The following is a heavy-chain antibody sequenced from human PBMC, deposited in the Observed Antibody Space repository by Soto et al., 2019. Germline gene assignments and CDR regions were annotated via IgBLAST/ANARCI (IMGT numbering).Heavy chain of an antibody. J-gene: IGHJ5*02. CDR2: IYYSGST. D-gene: IGHD3-16*01. Sequence: QVQLQESGPGLVKPSQTLSLTCTVSGGSISSGGYYWSWIRQHPGKGLEWIGYIYYSGSTYYNPSLKSRVTISVDTSKNQFSLKLSSVTAADTAVYYCARGEAGYDYVFGWFDPWGQGTLVTVSS. CDR1: GGSISSGGYY. CDR3: ARGEAGYDYVFGWFDP. V-gene: IGHV4-31*03.